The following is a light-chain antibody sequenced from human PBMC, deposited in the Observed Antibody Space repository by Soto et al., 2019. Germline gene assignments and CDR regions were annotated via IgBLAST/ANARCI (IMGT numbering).Light chain of an antibody. J-gene: IGKJ2*01. Sequence: EIVLTQSPATLSLSPGERATLSCRASQSVSSYLAWYQQKPGQAPRLLIYDASNRATGIPARFSGSGSGTEFTLTINSLEPEDFAVYYCQQRSNGPPAYTFGQGTKLEIK. V-gene: IGKV3-11*01. CDR3: QQRSNGPPAYT. CDR1: QSVSSY. CDR2: DAS.